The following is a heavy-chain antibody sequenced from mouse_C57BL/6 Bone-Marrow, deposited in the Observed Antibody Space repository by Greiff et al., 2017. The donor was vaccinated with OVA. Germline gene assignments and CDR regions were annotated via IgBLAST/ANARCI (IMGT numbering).Heavy chain of an antibody. V-gene: IGHV1-52*01. CDR2: IDPSDSET. D-gene: IGHD3-1*01. Sequence: VQLQQPGAELVRPGSSVKLSCKASGYTFTSYWMHWVKQRPIQGLEWIGNIDPSDSETHYNQKFKDKATLTVDKSSSTAYMQLSSLTSEDSAVYYCASTGGAKGYYAMDYWGQGTSVTVSS. J-gene: IGHJ4*01. CDR1: GYTFTSYW. CDR3: ASTGGAKGYYAMDY.